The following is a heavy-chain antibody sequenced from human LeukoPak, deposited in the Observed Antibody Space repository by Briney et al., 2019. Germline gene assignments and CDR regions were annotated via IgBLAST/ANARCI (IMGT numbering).Heavy chain of an antibody. CDR3: ASYKREITMIDY. CDR1: GGSFSGYY. V-gene: IGHV4-34*01. J-gene: IGHJ4*02. D-gene: IGHD3-22*01. CDR2: INHSGST. Sequence: PSETLSLTCAVYGGSFSGYYWSWIRQPPGKGLEWIGEINHSGSTNYNPSLKSRVTISVDTSKNQFSLKLSSVTAADTAVYYCASYKREITMIDYWGQGTLVTVSS.